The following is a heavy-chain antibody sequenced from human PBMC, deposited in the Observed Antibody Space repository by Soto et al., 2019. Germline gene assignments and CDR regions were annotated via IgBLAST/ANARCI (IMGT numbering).Heavy chain of an antibody. CDR1: GGSISSYY. Sequence: SEALCLTCTVSGGSISSYYWSWSLQPPGKGLEWIGYIYYSGSTNYNPSLKSRVTISVDTSKNQFSLKLSSVTAADTAVYYCARGTDYYYGSGSYYNGPRVGFQHWGQGTLVTVSS. J-gene: IGHJ1*01. CDR3: ARGTDYYYGSGSYYNGPRVGFQH. D-gene: IGHD3-10*01. CDR2: IYYSGST. V-gene: IGHV4-59*01.